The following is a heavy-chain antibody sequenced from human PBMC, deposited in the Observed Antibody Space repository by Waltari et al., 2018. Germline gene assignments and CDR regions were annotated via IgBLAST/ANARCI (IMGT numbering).Heavy chain of an antibody. D-gene: IGHD1-1*01. Sequence: QVQLQQWGAGLLKPSETLSLTCAVNGGSFNSYYWGWIRQPPGKGLAWIGEISHNGRTNENPSLKGRVAISVDTSKNHFSLKLNFLTAADTAVYYCARGEQLHLIRRNSFDTWGQGTLVTVSS. CDR1: GGSFNSYY. J-gene: IGHJ5*02. CDR3: ARGEQLHLIRRNSFDT. CDR2: ISHNGRT. V-gene: IGHV4-34*01.